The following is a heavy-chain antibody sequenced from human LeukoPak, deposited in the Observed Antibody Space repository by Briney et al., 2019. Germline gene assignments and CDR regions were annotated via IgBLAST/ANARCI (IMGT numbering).Heavy chain of an antibody. D-gene: IGHD3-10*01. V-gene: IGHV3-23*01. Sequence: GGSLRLSCAASGFTFSSYAMSWVRQAPGKGLEWVSAISGSGGSTYYADPVKGRFTISRDNSKNTLYLQMNSLRAEDTAVYYCAKCHTSWFGEIAHWGQGTLVTVSS. CDR1: GFTFSSYA. J-gene: IGHJ5*02. CDR2: ISGSGGST. CDR3: AKCHTSWFGEIAH.